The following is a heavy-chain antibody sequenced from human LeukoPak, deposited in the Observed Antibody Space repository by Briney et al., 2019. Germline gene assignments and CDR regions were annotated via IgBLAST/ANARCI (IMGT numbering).Heavy chain of an antibody. CDR2: MNPYTGNP. Sequence: GASVKVSCKASGYTFTSYDVHWVRQATGQGLEWMGWMNPYTGNPGYSQKFQGRVTMTRDTSINTVYMEVGSLRSDDTAVYYCARDTTGTGSDSDAFDIWGKGTMVTVSS. D-gene: IGHD1-1*01. CDR3: ARDTTGTGSDSDAFDI. J-gene: IGHJ3*02. CDR1: GYTFTSYD. V-gene: IGHV1-8*01.